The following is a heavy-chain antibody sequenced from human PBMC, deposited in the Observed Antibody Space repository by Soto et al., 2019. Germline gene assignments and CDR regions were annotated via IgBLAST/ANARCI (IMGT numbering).Heavy chain of an antibody. CDR1: GYTLTSYG. D-gene: IGHD3-22*01. V-gene: IGHV1-18*01. CDR2: ISAYNGNT. CDR3: ARLHYDSSGYYYWTPCDFDY. Sequence: ASVKVSCKASGYTLTSYGISWVRQAPGQGLEWMGWISAYNGNTNYAQKLQGRVTMTTDTSTSTAYMELRSLRSDDTAVYYCARLHYDSSGYYYWTPCDFDYWGQGTLVTVSS. J-gene: IGHJ4*02.